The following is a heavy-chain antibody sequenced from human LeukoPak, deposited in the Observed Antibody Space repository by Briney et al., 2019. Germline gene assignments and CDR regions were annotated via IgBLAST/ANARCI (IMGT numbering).Heavy chain of an antibody. D-gene: IGHD2-15*01. CDR1: GFIVSGDF. Sequence: GGSLRLSCAASGFIVSGDFMSWVRQAPGKGLEWVGRIKSRADGGTTDYATPVKDRFTTSRDDSENTAFLQMNSLKTEDTAIYYCSTHPTSGFWGQGTLVTVSS. V-gene: IGHV3-15*01. CDR2: IKSRADGGTT. CDR3: STHPTSGF. J-gene: IGHJ4*02.